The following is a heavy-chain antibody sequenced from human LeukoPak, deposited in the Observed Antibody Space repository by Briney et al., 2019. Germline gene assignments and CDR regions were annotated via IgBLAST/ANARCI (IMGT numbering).Heavy chain of an antibody. Sequence: SVKVSCKASGGTFSSYAISWVRQAPGQGLEWMGGIIPIFGTANYAQKFQGRVTITADESTSTAYMELSSLRSEDTAVYYCARRRMTTVTIDYWGQGTLVTVSS. V-gene: IGHV1-69*13. CDR3: ARRRMTTVTIDY. CDR2: IIPIFGTA. D-gene: IGHD4-17*01. J-gene: IGHJ4*02. CDR1: GGTFSSYA.